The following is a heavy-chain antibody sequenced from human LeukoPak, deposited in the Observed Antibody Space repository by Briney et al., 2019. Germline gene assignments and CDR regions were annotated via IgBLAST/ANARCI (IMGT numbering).Heavy chain of an antibody. CDR3: VRGLYSRDAGY. J-gene: IGHJ4*02. Sequence: AETLSLTCDVYGGSLSGYYWSWIRQPPGKRLEWIGEINHGGHTNYNPSLKSRVAMSVDTSKNQFSLNQGSVTAADTAVYYCVRGLYSRDAGYWGQGTLVTVSS. V-gene: IGHV4-34*01. CDR2: INHGGHT. D-gene: IGHD4-11*01. CDR1: GGSLSGYY.